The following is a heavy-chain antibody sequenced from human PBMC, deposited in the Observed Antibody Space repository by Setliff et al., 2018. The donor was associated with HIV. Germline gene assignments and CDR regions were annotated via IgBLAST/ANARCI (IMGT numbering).Heavy chain of an antibody. V-gene: IGHV3-7*01. CDR1: GFTFSSYW. Sequence: GGSLRLSCAGSGFTFSSYWMSWVRQAPGKGLEWVANIKQDGSEKYYVESVKGRFTISRDNANNSLYLQMNSLRAEDTAVYYCARGARGYSYGWGQGTLVT. J-gene: IGHJ4*02. CDR2: IKQDGSEK. D-gene: IGHD5-18*01. CDR3: ARGARGYSYG.